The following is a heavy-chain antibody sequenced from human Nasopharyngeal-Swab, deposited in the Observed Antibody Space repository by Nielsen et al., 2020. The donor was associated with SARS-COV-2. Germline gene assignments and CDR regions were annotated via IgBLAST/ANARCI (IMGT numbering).Heavy chain of an antibody. CDR2: TSGSGDNT. CDR3: AKPHLRYYDWLLFDY. CDR1: AFTFSHYA. D-gene: IGHD3-9*01. V-gene: IGHV3-23*01. Sequence: GGSLRLSCAGSAFTFSHYAMSWVRQAPGKGLEWVSATSGSGDNTYYADSVKGRFTISRDNPKNTLYLQMNSLRAEDTAVYYCAKPHLRYYDWLLFDYWGQGTLVTGAS. J-gene: IGHJ4*02.